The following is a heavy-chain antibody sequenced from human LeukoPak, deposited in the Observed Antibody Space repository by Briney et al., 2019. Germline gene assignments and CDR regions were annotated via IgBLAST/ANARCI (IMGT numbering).Heavy chain of an antibody. CDR2: ISYDGSNK. Sequence: GGSLRLSCAASGFTFSSYAMSWVRQAPGKGLEWVAVISYDGSNKYYADSVKGRFTISRDNSKNTLYLQMNSLRAEDTAVYYCASGIVVVPAAIRQPLAREDYWGQGTLVTVSS. CDR3: ASGIVVVPAAIRQPLAREDY. D-gene: IGHD2-2*02. V-gene: IGHV3-30-3*01. CDR1: GFTFSSYA. J-gene: IGHJ4*02.